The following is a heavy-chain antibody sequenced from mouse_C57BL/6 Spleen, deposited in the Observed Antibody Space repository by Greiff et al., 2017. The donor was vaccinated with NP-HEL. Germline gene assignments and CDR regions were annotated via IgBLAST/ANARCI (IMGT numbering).Heavy chain of an antibody. J-gene: IGHJ3*01. V-gene: IGHV1-81*01. CDR1: GYTFTSYG. Sequence: VKLQESGAELARPGASVKLSCKASGYTFTSYGISWVKQRTGQGLEWIGEIYPRSGNTYYNEKFKGKATLTADKSSSTAYMELRSLTSEDSAVYFCASPIYYDYEGWFAYWGQGTLVTVSA. CDR3: ASPIYYDYEGWFAY. D-gene: IGHD2-4*01. CDR2: IYPRSGNT.